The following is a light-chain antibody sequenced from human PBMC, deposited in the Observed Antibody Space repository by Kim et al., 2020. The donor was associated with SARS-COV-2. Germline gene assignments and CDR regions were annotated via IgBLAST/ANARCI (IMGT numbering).Light chain of an antibody. CDR2: GAS. CDR3: QQYNDGPWT. CDR1: QSISTK. V-gene: IGKV3-15*01. Sequence: EVVMTQSPATLSMSPGERATLSCRASQSISTKLGWYQQQPGQPPRLLIYGASARVSGVPVRFSGSGSGTEFTLTISSLQSEDFAVYFCQQYNDGPWTFGLGTKLEI. J-gene: IGKJ1*01.